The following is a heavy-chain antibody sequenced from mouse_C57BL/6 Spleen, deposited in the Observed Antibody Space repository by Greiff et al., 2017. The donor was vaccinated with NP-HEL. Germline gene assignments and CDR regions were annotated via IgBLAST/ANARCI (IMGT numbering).Heavy chain of an antibody. CDR1: GFTFSDYY. Sequence: EVQRVESEGGLVQPGSSMKLSCTASGFTFSDYYMAWVRQVPEKGLEWVANINYDGSSTYYLDSLKSRFIISRDNAKNILYLQMSSLKSEDTATYYCARADYYGSPWFAYWGQGTLVTVSA. D-gene: IGHD1-1*01. J-gene: IGHJ3*01. CDR3: ARADYYGSPWFAY. CDR2: INYDGSST. V-gene: IGHV5-16*01.